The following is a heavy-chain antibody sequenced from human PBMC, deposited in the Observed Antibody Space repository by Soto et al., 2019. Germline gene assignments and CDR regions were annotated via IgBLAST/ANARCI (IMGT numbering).Heavy chain of an antibody. CDR1: GGSFSGYY. CDR3: ASVTGRDYYGRDV. D-gene: IGHD2-21*02. Sequence: QVQLQQWGAGLLKPSETLSLTCAVYGGSFSGYYWSWIRQPPGKGLEWIGEINHSGSTNYNPTLKSRVTISVDTSKNQFSLKLSSATAADTAVYYCASVTGRDYYGRDVWGQGTTVTVSS. CDR2: INHSGST. V-gene: IGHV4-34*01. J-gene: IGHJ6*02.